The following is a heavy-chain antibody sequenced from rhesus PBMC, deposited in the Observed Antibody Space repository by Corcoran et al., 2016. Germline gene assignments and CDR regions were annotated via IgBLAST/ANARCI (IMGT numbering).Heavy chain of an antibody. D-gene: IGHD5-12*01. V-gene: IGHV4-173*01. CDR1: GGSISRNY. CDR2: ISGSGGST. J-gene: IGHJ4*01. Sequence: QLQLQESGPGLVKPSETLSLTCAVSGGSISRNYWSWFRHPPGKGLEWIGRISGSGGSTDYNPSLKSRVTISTDTSKNQFSLKLSSVTAADTAVYYCARGYSYSEIVFDYWGQGVLVTVSS. CDR3: ARGYSYSEIVFDY.